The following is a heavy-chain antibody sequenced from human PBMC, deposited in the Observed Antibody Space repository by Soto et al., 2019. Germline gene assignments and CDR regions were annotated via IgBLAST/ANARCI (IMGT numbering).Heavy chain of an antibody. CDR1: VDTFTTYD. CDR3: ARGRASGSYYLLDY. Sequence: GXSVHVSCKASVDTFTTYDVNWVRQATGHGLEWMGWINPNSGNIGYAQRFQGRVTMTRDTAIRTAYMEVSSLRSDDTGVYYCARGRASGSYYLLDYWGQGTLVTGSS. V-gene: IGHV1-8*01. CDR2: INPNSGNI. J-gene: IGHJ4*02. D-gene: IGHD3-10*01.